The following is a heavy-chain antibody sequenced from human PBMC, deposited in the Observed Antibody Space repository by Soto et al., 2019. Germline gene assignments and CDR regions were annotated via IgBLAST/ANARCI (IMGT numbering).Heavy chain of an antibody. Sequence: ASVKVSCKASGYTFTSYAMHWVRQAPGQRLEWMGWINAGNGNTKYSQKFQGRVTITRDTSASTAYTELSSLRSEDTAVYYCARSFPNYYGSGSYKRWFDPWGQGTLVTVSS. J-gene: IGHJ5*02. CDR1: GYTFTSYA. CDR2: INAGNGNT. V-gene: IGHV1-3*01. D-gene: IGHD3-10*01. CDR3: ARSFPNYYGSGSYKRWFDP.